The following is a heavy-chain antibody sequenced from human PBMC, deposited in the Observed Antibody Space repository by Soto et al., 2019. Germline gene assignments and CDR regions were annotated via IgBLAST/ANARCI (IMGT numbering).Heavy chain of an antibody. D-gene: IGHD2-21*01. V-gene: IGHV4-31*03. J-gene: IGHJ6*02. CDR3: AASCVACGGFNYYGMDV. Sequence: QVQLQESGPGLVKPSQTLSLTCTVSGGSISSGGYYWYWIRQHPGKGPEWIGYIYYSGTTYYNPSLKSRVTMSVDTSNNQFSLKLSSVTAADTAVYYCAASCVACGGFNYYGMDVWGQGTTVTVSS. CDR1: GGSISSGGYY. CDR2: IYYSGTT.